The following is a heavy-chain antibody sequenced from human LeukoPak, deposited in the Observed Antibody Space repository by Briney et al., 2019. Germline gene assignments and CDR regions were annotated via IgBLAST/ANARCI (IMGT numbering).Heavy chain of an antibody. CDR1: GYTFTSYA. J-gene: IGHJ4*02. Sequence: ASVKVSCKASGYTFTSYAMHWVRQAPGQRLEWMGWINAGNGNTKYSQKFQGRVTITRDTSASTAYMELSSLGSEDTALYYCARDHNIVAPFDYWGQGTLVTVSS. CDR3: ARDHNIVAPFDY. D-gene: IGHD5-12*01. V-gene: IGHV1-3*01. CDR2: INAGNGNT.